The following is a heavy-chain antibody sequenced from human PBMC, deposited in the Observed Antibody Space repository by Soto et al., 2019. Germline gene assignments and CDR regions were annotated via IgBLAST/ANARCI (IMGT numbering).Heavy chain of an antibody. CDR3: ARRKIAAAGTSDYYYGMDV. CDR2: ISAYNGNT. J-gene: IGHJ6*02. V-gene: IGHV1-18*04. Sequence: APVQVSCEAYAYTITSYGIRWLRQAPVQGLGWMGWISAYNGNTNYAQKLQGRVTMTTDTSTSTAYMELRSLRSDDTAVYYCARRKIAAAGTSDYYYGMDVWGQGTTVNVSS. CDR1: AYTITSYG. D-gene: IGHD6-13*01.